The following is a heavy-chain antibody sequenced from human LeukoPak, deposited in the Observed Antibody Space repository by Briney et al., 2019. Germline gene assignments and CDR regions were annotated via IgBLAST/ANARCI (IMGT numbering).Heavy chain of an antibody. J-gene: IGHJ4*02. Sequence: SETLSLTCTVSGGSISSSRYYWGWIRQPPGKGLEWIGSIYYSGSTFYNPSLKSRVTVSLDSSKNQFSLRLSSVTAADTAIYYCARLTSRMGSAGIVDYWGQGALVTVSS. CDR3: ARLTSRMGSAGIVDY. CDR1: GGSISSSRYY. D-gene: IGHD6-13*01. CDR2: IYYSGST. V-gene: IGHV4-39*01.